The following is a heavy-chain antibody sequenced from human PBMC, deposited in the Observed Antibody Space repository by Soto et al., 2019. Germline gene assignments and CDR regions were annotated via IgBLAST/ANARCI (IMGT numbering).Heavy chain of an antibody. J-gene: IGHJ4*02. CDR1: GFTFSSYS. D-gene: IGHD6-19*01. CDR3: ARVLQPRSGWMAN. Sequence: EVQLVESGGGLVKPGGSLRLSCAASGFTFSSYSMNWVRQAPGKALEWVSSISSSSSYIYYADSVKGRFTISRDNAKNSLYLQMNSLRAEDTAVYYCARVLQPRSGWMANWGEGTLVTVSS. CDR2: ISSSSSYI. V-gene: IGHV3-21*01.